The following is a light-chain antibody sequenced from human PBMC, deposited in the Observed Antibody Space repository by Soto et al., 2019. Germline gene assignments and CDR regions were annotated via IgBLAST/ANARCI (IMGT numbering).Light chain of an antibody. Sequence: EIVLTQSPGTLSLSPGERATLSCRTSQSVIRTSLAWYQQKPGQAPRLLIYGASNRATGIPDRFSGSGSGTDFTLTINRLEPEDFAMYYCQQYGSSPLTFGGGTKVEIK. CDR2: GAS. J-gene: IGKJ4*01. CDR1: QSVIRTS. CDR3: QQYGSSPLT. V-gene: IGKV3-20*01.